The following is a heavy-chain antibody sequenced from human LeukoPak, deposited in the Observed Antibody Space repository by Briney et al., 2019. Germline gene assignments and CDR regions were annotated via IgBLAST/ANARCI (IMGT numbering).Heavy chain of an antibody. Sequence: ASVKVSCKASGYTFTTYDINWVRQAPGQGLEWMAWMNPNSGNTGYAQKFQGRVTMTRDTSITTAYMELSSLRSEDTAVYYCARGHRGSWFGDMGFDPWGQGTLVTVSS. J-gene: IGHJ5*02. V-gene: IGHV1-8*01. CDR2: MNPNSGNT. CDR3: ARGHRGSWFGDMGFDP. CDR1: GYTFTTYD. D-gene: IGHD3-10*01.